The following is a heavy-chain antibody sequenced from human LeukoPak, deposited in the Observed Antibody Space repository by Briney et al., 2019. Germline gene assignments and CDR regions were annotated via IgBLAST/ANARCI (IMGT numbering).Heavy chain of an antibody. D-gene: IGHD1-26*01. CDR2: ISGSGGST. CDR3: ASSPGWWETTYYFDY. Sequence: GGSLRLSCAASGFTFSSYAMSWVRQAPGKGLEWVSAISGSGGSTYYADSVEGRFAISRDNSKNTLYLQMNSLRAEDTAVYYCASSPGWWETTYYFDYWGQGTLVTVSS. CDR1: GFTFSSYA. V-gene: IGHV3-23*01. J-gene: IGHJ4*02.